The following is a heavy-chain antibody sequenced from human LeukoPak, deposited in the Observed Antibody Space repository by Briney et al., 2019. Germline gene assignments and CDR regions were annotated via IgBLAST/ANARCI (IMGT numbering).Heavy chain of an antibody. J-gene: IGHJ4*02. CDR2: ISYDGSNK. V-gene: IGHV3-30*03. Sequence: GGSLRLSCAASGFTFSSYGMHWVRQAPGKGLEWVAVISYDGSNKFYADSVKGRFTISRDNSKNTLYLQMNSLRAEDTAVYYCARRDYFDYWGQGTLVTVSS. CDR3: ARRDYFDY. CDR1: GFTFSSYG.